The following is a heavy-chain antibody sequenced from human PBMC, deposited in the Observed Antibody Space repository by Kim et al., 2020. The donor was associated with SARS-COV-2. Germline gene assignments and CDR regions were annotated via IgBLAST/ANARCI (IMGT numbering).Heavy chain of an antibody. CDR3: ARVTAYSSSWFDY. CDR2: IYYSGNT. Sequence: SETLSLTCTVSGGSISSGGYYWSWIRQHPGKGLEWIGYIYYSGNTYYNPSLKSRITISVDTSKNQFSLKLSSVTAADTAVYYCARVTAYSSSWFDYWAQGTLVTVSS. J-gene: IGHJ4*02. D-gene: IGHD6-13*01. V-gene: IGHV4-31*03. CDR1: GGSISSGGYY.